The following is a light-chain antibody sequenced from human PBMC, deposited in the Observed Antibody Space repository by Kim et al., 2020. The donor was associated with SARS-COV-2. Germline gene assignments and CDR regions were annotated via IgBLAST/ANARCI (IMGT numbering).Light chain of an antibody. CDR3: QQYGNAPWT. CDR1: KSVASNY. V-gene: IGKV3-20*01. CDR2: GAS. J-gene: IGKJ1*01. Sequence: SPAGRATLACRGSKSVASNYLAWYQQNPGQAPRLFIYGASGRAPGTPDKFSGSGSGTDFTLTISRLEPEDFAVYYCQQYGNAPWTFGQGTKVDIK.